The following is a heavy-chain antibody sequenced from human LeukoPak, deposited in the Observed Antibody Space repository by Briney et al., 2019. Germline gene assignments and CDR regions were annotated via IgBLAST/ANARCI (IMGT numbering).Heavy chain of an antibody. V-gene: IGHV3-33*01. J-gene: IGHJ4*02. CDR3: ASTGYYSYFDH. CDR1: GFTFSSYG. D-gene: IGHD3-9*01. CDR2: IWYDGSNK. Sequence: PGRSLRLSCAASGFTFSSYGMHWVRQAPGKGLEWVAVIWYDGSNKYYADSVKGRFTISRDNSKNTLYLQMNSLRAEDAAVYYCASTGYYSYFDHWGQGTLVTVSS.